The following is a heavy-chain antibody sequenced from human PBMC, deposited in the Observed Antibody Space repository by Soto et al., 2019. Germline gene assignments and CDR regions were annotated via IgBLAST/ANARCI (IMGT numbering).Heavy chain of an antibody. D-gene: IGHD3-10*01. CDR2: ISGSGGST. Sequence: LEKGKEWVSAISGSGGSTYYADSVKGRFTISRDNSKNTLYLQMNSLRAEDTAVYYCAKDWPLGSIVRCQGGSDNRFSPWGQGTLVRGSA. J-gene: IGHJ5*02. V-gene: IGHV3-23*01. CDR3: AKDWPLGSIVRCQGGSDNRFSP.